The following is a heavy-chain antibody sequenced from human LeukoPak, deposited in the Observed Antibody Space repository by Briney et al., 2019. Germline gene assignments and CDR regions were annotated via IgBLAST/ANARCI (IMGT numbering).Heavy chain of an antibody. V-gene: IGHV3-23*01. CDR1: GFTFSSYA. Sequence: GGSLRLSCAASGFTFSSYAMSWVRQAPGKGLEWVSATSGSGGSTYYADSVKGRFTLSRDNSKNTLYLQMNSLRAEDTAVYYCAKDRYVAAVAVTLFDYWGQGTLVTVSS. J-gene: IGHJ4*02. CDR2: TSGSGGST. D-gene: IGHD6-19*01. CDR3: AKDRYVAAVAVTLFDY.